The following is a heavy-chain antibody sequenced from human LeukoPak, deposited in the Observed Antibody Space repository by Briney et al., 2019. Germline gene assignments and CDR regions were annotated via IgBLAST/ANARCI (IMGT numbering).Heavy chain of an antibody. CDR1: GYTFTGYY. J-gene: IGHJ6*02. V-gene: IGHV1-2*02. CDR3: ASAYYYDSSGYYYYGMDV. Sequence: ASVKVSCKASGYTFTGYYMHWVRQAPGQGLEWMGWINPNSGDTNYAQKFQGRVTMTRDTSISTAYMELSRLRSEDTAVYYCASAYYYDSSGYYYYGMDVWGQGTTVTVSS. CDR2: INPNSGDT. D-gene: IGHD3-22*01.